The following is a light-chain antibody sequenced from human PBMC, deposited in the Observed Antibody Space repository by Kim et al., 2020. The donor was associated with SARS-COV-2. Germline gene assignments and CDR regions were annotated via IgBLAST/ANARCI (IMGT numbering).Light chain of an antibody. CDR1: SLRSYY. CDR2: GKN. Sequence: SSELTRDPAVSVALGQTVRISCQGDSLRSYYATWYQQKPGQAPIVVIYGKNNRPSGIPDRFSGSSSGNTASLTITGTQAGDEADYYCNSRDSNDNVVFGG. J-gene: IGLJ2*01. CDR3: NSRDSNDNVV. V-gene: IGLV3-19*01.